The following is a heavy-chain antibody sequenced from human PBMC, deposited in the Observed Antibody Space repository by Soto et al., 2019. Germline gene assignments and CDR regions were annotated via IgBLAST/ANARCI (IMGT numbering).Heavy chain of an antibody. CDR1: GGTFSSYA. Sequence: QVQLVQSGAEVKKPGSSVKVSCKAAGGTFSSYAISWVRQAPGQGLEWMGGIIPIFGTANYAQKFQGRVTITADESTSTAYMELSSLRSEDTAVYYCARGRYGDYGPPNWFDPWGQGTLVTVSS. V-gene: IGHV1-69*01. CDR2: IIPIFGTA. D-gene: IGHD4-17*01. CDR3: ARGRYGDYGPPNWFDP. J-gene: IGHJ5*02.